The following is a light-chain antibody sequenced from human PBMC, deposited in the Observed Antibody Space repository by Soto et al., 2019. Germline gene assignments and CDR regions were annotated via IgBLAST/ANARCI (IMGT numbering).Light chain of an antibody. CDR2: KND. V-gene: IGLV1-47*01. Sequence: QSVLTQPPSASGTPGQRVSISCSGSSSNIGSNYVYWYQQLPGTAPKLLISKNDQRPSGVPDRISGSKSGASASLDISGLRSEDEADYYCAPWDDSLSGPGWVFGGGTKLTVL. J-gene: IGLJ3*02. CDR1: SSNIGSNY. CDR3: APWDDSLSGPGWV.